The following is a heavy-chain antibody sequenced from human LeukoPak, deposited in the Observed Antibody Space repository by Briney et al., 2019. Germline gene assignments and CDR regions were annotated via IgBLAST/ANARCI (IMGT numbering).Heavy chain of an antibody. Sequence: SETLSLTCTVSGGSISSYYWSWIRQPAGKGLEWIGRIYTSGSTNYNPSLKSRVTMSVDTSKNQFSLKLSSVTAADTAVYYCARDLALMVPSWFGPWGQGTLVTVSS. CDR2: IYTSGST. V-gene: IGHV4-4*07. J-gene: IGHJ5*02. CDR3: ARDLALMVPSWFGP. D-gene: IGHD2-8*01. CDR1: GGSISSYY.